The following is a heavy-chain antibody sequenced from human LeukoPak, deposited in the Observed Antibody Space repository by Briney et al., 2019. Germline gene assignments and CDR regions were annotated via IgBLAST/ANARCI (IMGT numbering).Heavy chain of an antibody. V-gene: IGHV1-69*05. CDR1: GGTFGSYA. CDR3: AREGVGAPLRFDY. J-gene: IGHJ4*02. Sequence: ALVKVSCKASGGTFGSYAISWVRQAPGQGLEWMGGIIPIFGTANYAQKFQGRVTITTDESTSTAYMELSSLRSEDTAVYYCAREGVGAPLRFDYWGQGTLVTVSS. CDR2: IIPIFGTA. D-gene: IGHD1-26*01.